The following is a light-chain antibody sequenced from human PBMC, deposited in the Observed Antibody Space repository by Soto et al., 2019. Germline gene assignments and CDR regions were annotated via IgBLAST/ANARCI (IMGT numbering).Light chain of an antibody. J-gene: IGLJ2*01. V-gene: IGLV2-14*01. CDR2: EVT. CDR1: TSDVGRYDY. CDR3: SSYRNGGTLI. Sequence: QSALTQPASVSGSPGQSITISCTGTTSDVGRYDYVSWYQQHPGKAPKLVIFEVTRRPSESSNRFSGSKSGNTASLTISGLQAEDEADYYCSSYRNGGTLIFGGGTKVTVL.